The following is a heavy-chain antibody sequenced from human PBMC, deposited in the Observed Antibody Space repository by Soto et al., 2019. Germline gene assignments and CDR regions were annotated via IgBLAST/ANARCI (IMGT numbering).Heavy chain of an antibody. CDR2: ISSSSSYT. Sequence: PGGSLRLSCAASGFTFSDYYMSWIRQAPGKGLEWVSYISSSSSYTNYADSVKGRFTISRDNAKNSLYLQMNSLRAEDTAVYYCARGEYVWGSYRPSDYDAFDIWGQGTMVTVS. J-gene: IGHJ3*02. D-gene: IGHD3-16*02. CDR3: ARGEYVWGSYRPSDYDAFDI. CDR1: GFTFSDYY. V-gene: IGHV3-11*06.